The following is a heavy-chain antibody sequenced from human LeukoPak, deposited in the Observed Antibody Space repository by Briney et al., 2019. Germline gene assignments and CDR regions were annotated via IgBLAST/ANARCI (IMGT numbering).Heavy chain of an antibody. CDR2: INPTTGDT. J-gene: IGHJ3*02. V-gene: IGHV1-46*01. Sequence: ASVKVSCKASGYTFTSYYMHWVRQAPGQGLGWMGIINPTTGDTTYAQNFQGRPTLNRGMSTRTVYMELSSLTSEDTAVFYCARYGFSAVWQGGWHAFDIWGQGTVVIVSS. D-gene: IGHD2-15*01. CDR1: GYTFTSYY. CDR3: ARYGFSAVWQGGWHAFDI.